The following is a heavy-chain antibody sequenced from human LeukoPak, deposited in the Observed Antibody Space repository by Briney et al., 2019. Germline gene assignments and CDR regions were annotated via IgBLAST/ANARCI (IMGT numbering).Heavy chain of an antibody. Sequence: ASVKVSCKASGYIFTGYYMHWVRQAPGQGLEWMGWINPNSGGTNYAQEFQGRVTKTRDTSISTAYMELGRLRSDDTAVYYCARDRRQRAIDYWGQGTLVTVSS. V-gene: IGHV1-2*02. CDR1: GYIFTGYY. D-gene: IGHD6-25*01. J-gene: IGHJ4*02. CDR3: ARDRRQRAIDY. CDR2: INPNSGGT.